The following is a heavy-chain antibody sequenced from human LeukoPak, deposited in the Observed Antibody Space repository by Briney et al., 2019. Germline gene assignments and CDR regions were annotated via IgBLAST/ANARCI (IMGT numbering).Heavy chain of an antibody. J-gene: IGHJ5*02. V-gene: IGHV1-69*05. CDR3: AHRRAMIVVDPVGWFDP. D-gene: IGHD3-22*01. CDR2: IIPIFGTA. CDR1: GGTFSSYA. Sequence: SVKVSCKAPGGTFSSYAISWVRQAPGQGLEWMGGIIPIFGTANYAQKFQGRVTITTDESTSTAYMELSSLRSEDTAVYYCAHRRAMIVVDPVGWFDPWGQGTLVTVSS.